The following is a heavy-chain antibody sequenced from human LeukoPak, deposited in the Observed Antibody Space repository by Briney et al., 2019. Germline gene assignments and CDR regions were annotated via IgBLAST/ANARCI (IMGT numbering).Heavy chain of an antibody. D-gene: IGHD3-10*01. Sequence: GGSLRLSCAASGFTFSSYGMHWVRQAPGKGLEWVAFIRYDGSNKYYADSVKGRFTISRDNSKNTLYLQMNSLRAEDTAVYYCAKSPYYGSGKGYFDYWGQGTLVTVSS. V-gene: IGHV3-30*02. CDR2: IRYDGSNK. CDR3: AKSPYYGSGKGYFDY. CDR1: GFTFSSYG. J-gene: IGHJ4*02.